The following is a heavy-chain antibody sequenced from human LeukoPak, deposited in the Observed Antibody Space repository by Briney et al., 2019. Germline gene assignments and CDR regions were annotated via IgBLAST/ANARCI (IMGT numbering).Heavy chain of an antibody. CDR2: INHSGST. V-gene: IGHV4-34*01. J-gene: IGHJ3*02. CDR3: ASEGSFKSGSPGAFDI. D-gene: IGHD1-26*01. Sequence: SETLSLTCAVYGGSFSGYYWSWIRQPPGKGLEWIGEINHSGSTNYNPSLKSRVTISVDTSKNQFSLKLSSVTAADTAVYYCASEGSFKSGSPGAFDIWGQGTMVTVSS. CDR1: GGSFSGYY.